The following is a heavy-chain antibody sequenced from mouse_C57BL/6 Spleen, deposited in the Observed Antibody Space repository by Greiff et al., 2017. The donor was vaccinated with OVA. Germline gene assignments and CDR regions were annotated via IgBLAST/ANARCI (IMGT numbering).Heavy chain of an antibody. J-gene: IGHJ2*01. CDR3: ARRQLRLVFDY. Sequence: EVQLQQSGPGLVKPSQSLSLTCSVTGYSITSGYYWNWIRQFPGNKLEWMGYISYDGSNNYNPSRKNRISITRDTSKHQFFLKLNSVTTEDPATYDCARRQLRLVFDYWGQGTTLTVST. CDR1: GYSITSGYY. D-gene: IGHD3-2*02. V-gene: IGHV3-6*01. CDR2: ISYDGSN.